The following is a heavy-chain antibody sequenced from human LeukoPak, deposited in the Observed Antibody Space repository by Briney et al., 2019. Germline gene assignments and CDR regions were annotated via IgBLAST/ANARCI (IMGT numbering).Heavy chain of an antibody. V-gene: IGHV3-21*01. CDR2: ISSGSSYI. D-gene: IGHD3-22*01. CDR1: GYTFSSYS. J-gene: IGHJ4*02. CDR3: ARSFYDSSGYPNFDY. Sequence: PGGSLRLSCAASGYTFSSYSMNWVRQPPGKGLEWVSFISSGSSYIYYGDSVKGRFTISRDNAKKSLYLQMNSLRAEDTAVYFCARSFYDSSGYPNFDYWGQGTLVTVSS.